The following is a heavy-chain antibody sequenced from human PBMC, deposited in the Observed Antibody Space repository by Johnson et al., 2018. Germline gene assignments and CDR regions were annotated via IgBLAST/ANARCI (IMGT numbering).Heavy chain of an antibody. CDR3: ARALSGGWYAFVI. D-gene: IGHD6-19*01. V-gene: IGHV3-23*01. Sequence: EVQLLESGGGLVQPGGSLRLSCAASGFTFSNYAMSWVRQAPGKGLEWVSVITGSADSTYYADSVKGRFTIPRDNSRKTLYLQMNSLRAEDTALYYCARALSGGWYAFVIWGQGTMVTVAS. J-gene: IGHJ3*02. CDR1: GFTFSNYA. CDR2: ITGSADST.